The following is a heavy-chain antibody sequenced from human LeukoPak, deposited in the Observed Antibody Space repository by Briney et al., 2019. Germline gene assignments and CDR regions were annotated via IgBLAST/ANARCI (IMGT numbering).Heavy chain of an antibody. CDR1: GFTFSNNW. V-gene: IGHV3-74*01. CDR3: ARDLGQYYDTSDNWFDP. J-gene: IGHJ5*02. D-gene: IGHD3-22*01. CDR2: INSDGINT. Sequence: GGSLRLSCAASGFTFSNNWMHWVRHAPGKGLVWVSRINSDGINTSYADSVKGRFTISRDNAKNTLNLQMNSLRAEDTAVYYCARDLGQYYDTSDNWFDPWGQGTLVTVSS.